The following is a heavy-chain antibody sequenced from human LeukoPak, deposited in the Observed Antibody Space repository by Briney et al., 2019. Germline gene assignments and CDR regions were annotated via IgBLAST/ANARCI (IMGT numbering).Heavy chain of an antibody. D-gene: IGHD1-26*01. CDR3: ARGYSGNYYDY. Sequence: GGSLRLSCAASGFNFGDYAMTWVRQAPGKGLEWVSYISSSGSTIYYADSLKGRFTMSRDSAKNSVFLQMNSLRVEDTALYYCARGYSGNYYDYWGQGTLVSVSS. J-gene: IGHJ4*02. CDR2: ISSSGSTI. CDR1: GFNFGDYA. V-gene: IGHV3-48*03.